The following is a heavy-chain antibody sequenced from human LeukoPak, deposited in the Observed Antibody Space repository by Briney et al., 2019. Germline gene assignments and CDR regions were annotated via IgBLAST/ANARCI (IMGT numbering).Heavy chain of an antibody. J-gene: IGHJ3*02. Sequence: SSVKVSCKASGGTFSSYTISWVRQAPGQGLEWMGRIIPILGIANYAQKFQGRVTITADKSTSTAYMELSSLRSEDTAVYYCARSGWELQDYAFDIWGQGTMVTVSS. CDR2: IIPILGIA. CDR3: ARSGWELQDYAFDI. V-gene: IGHV1-69*02. D-gene: IGHD2-15*01. CDR1: GGTFSSYT.